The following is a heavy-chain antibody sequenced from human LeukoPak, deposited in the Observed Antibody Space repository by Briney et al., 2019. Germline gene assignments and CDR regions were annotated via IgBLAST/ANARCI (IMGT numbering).Heavy chain of an antibody. J-gene: IGHJ4*02. CDR2: ISSSSTTI. D-gene: IGHD4-17*01. V-gene: IGHV3-48*01. CDR3: ARDDYGDYDFDY. Sequence: PGGSLRLSCAASGFTFSRYSMNWVRQAPGKGLEWVSFISSSSTTIFYADSVKGRFTTSRDNAKNSLFLQMNSLRAEDTAVYYCARDDYGDYDFDYWGQGTLVAVSS. CDR1: GFTFSRYS.